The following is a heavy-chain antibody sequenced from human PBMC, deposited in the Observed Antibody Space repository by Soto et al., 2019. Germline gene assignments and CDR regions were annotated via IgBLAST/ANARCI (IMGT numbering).Heavy chain of an antibody. D-gene: IGHD2-2*02. J-gene: IGHJ4*02. CDR2: IYYSGST. V-gene: IGHV4-59*01. CDR3: ARYTYCTSTSCYTRGFDY. CDR1: GGSISSYY. Sequence: PSETLSLTCTVSGGSISSYYWSWIRQPPGKGLEWIGYIYYSGSTNYNPSLKSRVTISVDTSKNQFSLKLSCVTAADTAVYYCARYTYCTSTSCYTRGFDYWGQGTLVTVSS.